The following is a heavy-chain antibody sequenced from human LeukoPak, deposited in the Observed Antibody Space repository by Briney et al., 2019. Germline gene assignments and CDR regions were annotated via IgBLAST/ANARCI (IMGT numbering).Heavy chain of an antibody. V-gene: IGHV4-59*08. CDR3: ASNYYDSSGYYLDAFDI. J-gene: IGHJ3*02. CDR2: IYYSGST. D-gene: IGHD3-22*01. Sequence: SETLSLTCTVSGGSISSYYWSWIRQPPGKGLEWIGYIYYSGSTNYNPSLKSRVTISVDTSKNQFSLKLSSVTAADTAVYYCASNYYDSSGYYLDAFDIWGQGTMVTVSS. CDR1: GGSISSYY.